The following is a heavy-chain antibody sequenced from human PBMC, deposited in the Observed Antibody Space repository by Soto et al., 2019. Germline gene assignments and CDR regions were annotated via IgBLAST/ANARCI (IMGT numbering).Heavy chain of an antibody. CDR1: GGSISSYY. J-gene: IGHJ4*02. CDR3: ARSPIAAAGTPVDY. CDR2: IYYSGST. Sequence: PSETLSLTCTVSGGSISSYYWSWIRQPPGKGLEWIGYIYYSGSTNYNPSLKSRVTISVDTSKNQFSLKLSSVTAADTAVYYCARSPIAAAGTPVDYWGQGTLVTVSS. D-gene: IGHD6-13*01. V-gene: IGHV4-59*08.